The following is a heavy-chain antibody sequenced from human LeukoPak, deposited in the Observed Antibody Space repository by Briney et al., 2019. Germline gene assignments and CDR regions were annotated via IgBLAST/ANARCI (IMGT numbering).Heavy chain of an antibody. CDR1: GYTFTSYG. CDR3: TLYNY. CDR2: ISAYNGNT. Sequence: ASVKVSCKASGYTFTSYGISWVRQAPGQGLECMGWISAYNGNTNYAQEFQGRVTITRDTSATTAYMELSSLRSDDLAVYFCTLYNYWGQGTLVTVSS. J-gene: IGHJ4*02. D-gene: IGHD2-2*02. V-gene: IGHV1-18*03.